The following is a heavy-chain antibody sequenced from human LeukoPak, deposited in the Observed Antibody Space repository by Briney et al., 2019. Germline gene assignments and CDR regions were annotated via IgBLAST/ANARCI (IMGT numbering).Heavy chain of an antibody. V-gene: IGHV3-9*01. CDR3: ANALLWFGELRD. Sequence: SLRLSSASSGFTFSSYSLNWVRQARGKGLEWVSGISWNSGSIGYADSVKGRFTISRDNAKTSLYLQMNSLRAEDAALYYCANALLWFGELRDWGQGTLVTVSS. D-gene: IGHD3-10*01. J-gene: IGHJ4*02. CDR2: ISWNSGSI. CDR1: GFTFSSYS.